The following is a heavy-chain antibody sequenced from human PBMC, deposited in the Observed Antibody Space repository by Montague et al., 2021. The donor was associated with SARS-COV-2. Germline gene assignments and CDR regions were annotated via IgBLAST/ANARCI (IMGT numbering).Heavy chain of an antibody. Sequence: SLRLSCAASGFTFSSYEMNWVRQAPGKGLEWVSYISSSGSTIYYADSVKGRFTISRDNAKNSLYLQMNSLRAEDTAVYYCARGALWVVVVITAPLNFDYWGQGTLVTVPS. V-gene: IGHV3-48*03. D-gene: IGHD3-22*01. CDR1: GFTFSSYE. CDR2: ISSSGSTI. CDR3: ARGALWVVVVITAPLNFDY. J-gene: IGHJ4*02.